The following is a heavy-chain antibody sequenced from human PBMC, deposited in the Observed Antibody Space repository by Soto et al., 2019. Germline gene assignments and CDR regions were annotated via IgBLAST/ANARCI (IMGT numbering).Heavy chain of an antibody. J-gene: IGHJ2*01. CDR1: GFTFSGSA. V-gene: IGHV3-73*01. D-gene: IGHD6-13*01. Sequence: GGSLRLSCAASGFTFSGSAMHWVRQASGKGLEWVGRIRSKANSYATAYAASVKGRFTISRDDSKNTAYLQMNSLKTEDTAVYYCTRHGAAAGNYWYFDLWGRGTLVTVSS. CDR2: IRSKANSYAT. CDR3: TRHGAAAGNYWYFDL.